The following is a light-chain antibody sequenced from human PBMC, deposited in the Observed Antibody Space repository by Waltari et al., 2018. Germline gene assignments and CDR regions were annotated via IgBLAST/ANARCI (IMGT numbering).Light chain of an antibody. CDR3: QQSYSTPWT. CDR1: QSISSY. Sequence: DIQMTQSPSSLSASVGDRVTITCRASQSISSYLNWYQQKPGKAPKLLSYAASSVQSGVPSRCSGSGSVTDFTRTISSLQPEDFATYYCQQSYSTPWTFGQGTKVEIK. V-gene: IGKV1-39*01. CDR2: AAS. J-gene: IGKJ1*01.